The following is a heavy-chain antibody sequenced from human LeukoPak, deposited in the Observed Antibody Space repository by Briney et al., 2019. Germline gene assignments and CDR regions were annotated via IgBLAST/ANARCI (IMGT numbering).Heavy chain of an antibody. CDR1: GGSISNYY. V-gene: IGHV4-59*12. D-gene: IGHD3-10*01. Sequence: SETLSLTCTVSGGSISNYYWSWIRQPPGKGLEWIGYIYYSGSTNYNPSLMSRVTISVDTSKTQFSLKPSSVTAADTAVYYCARGYYGSGSLDDAFDIWGQGTMVTVSS. J-gene: IGHJ3*02. CDR3: ARGYYGSGSLDDAFDI. CDR2: IYYSGST.